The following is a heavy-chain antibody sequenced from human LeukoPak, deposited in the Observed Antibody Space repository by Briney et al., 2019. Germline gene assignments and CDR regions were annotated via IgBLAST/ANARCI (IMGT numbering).Heavy chain of an antibody. V-gene: IGHV4-39*07. CDR1: DGSISSSSYY. CDR2: IYYSGST. J-gene: IGHJ4*02. CDR3: ARLTGIAAARIDY. D-gene: IGHD6-13*01. Sequence: SETLSLTCTVSDGSISSSSYYWGWIRQPPGKGLEWIGSIYYSGSTYYNPSLKSRVTISVDTSKNQFSLKLSSVTAADTAVYYCARLTGIAAARIDYWGQGTLVTVSS.